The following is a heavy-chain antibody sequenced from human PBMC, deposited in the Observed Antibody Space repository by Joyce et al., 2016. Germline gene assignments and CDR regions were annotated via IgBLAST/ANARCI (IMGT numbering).Heavy chain of an antibody. CDR2: ISVYNGET. D-gene: IGHD3-10*02. CDR3: ARWMFDMDA. CDR1: GYTFTSYG. J-gene: IGHJ6*02. V-gene: IGHV1-18*04. Sequence: QVQLVQSGAEVKKPGASVKVSCKASGYTFTSYGISWVRQAPGEGLEWMGWISVYNGETDSAQKFQGRVTLTSDTSTSTAYMEVRSLRSDDTAVYYCARWMFDMDAWGQGTTVTVSS.